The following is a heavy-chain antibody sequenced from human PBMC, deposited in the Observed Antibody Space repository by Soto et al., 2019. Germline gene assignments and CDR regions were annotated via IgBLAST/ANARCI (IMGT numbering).Heavy chain of an antibody. Sequence: QVQLVQSGAEVKKPGASVKVSCKASGYTFTSYAMHWVRQAPGQRLEWMGWINAGNGNTKYSQKFQGRVTITRDTSASTAYMELSSLRSEDTAVYYCAREDCTNGVCFDYWGQGTLVTVSS. CDR2: INAGNGNT. J-gene: IGHJ4*02. CDR1: GYTFTSYA. V-gene: IGHV1-3*01. D-gene: IGHD2-8*01. CDR3: AREDCTNGVCFDY.